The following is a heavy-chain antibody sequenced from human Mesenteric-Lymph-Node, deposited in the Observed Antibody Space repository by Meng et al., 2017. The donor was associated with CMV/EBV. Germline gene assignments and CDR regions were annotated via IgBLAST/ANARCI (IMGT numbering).Heavy chain of an antibody. D-gene: IGHD2-2*01. CDR3: AGASSSSSHWFDP. Sequence: TVSGASISSGDYFWSWVRQPPGKGLESIWFIYYSGSTYYNPSLKSRVTISVDTSKNQFSLNLSSVTAADTAVYYCAGASSSSSHWFDPWGQGTLVTVSS. V-gene: IGHV4-30-4*08. CDR2: IYYSGST. CDR1: GASISSGDYF. J-gene: IGHJ5*02.